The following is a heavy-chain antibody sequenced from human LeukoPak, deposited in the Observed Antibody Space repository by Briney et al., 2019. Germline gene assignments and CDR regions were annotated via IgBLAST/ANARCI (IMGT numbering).Heavy chain of an antibody. CDR3: ARDEVGGSYAY. V-gene: IGHV3-7*01. CDR1: GFTFSRYW. J-gene: IGHJ4*02. D-gene: IGHD1-26*01. Sequence: PGGSLRLSCVASGFTFSRYWMSWVRQAPGKGLEWVANIKEDGSKKDYVDSVKGRFTISRDNAKNSLCLQMSSLRAEDTAVYYCARDEVGGSYAYWGQGTLVTVSS. CDR2: IKEDGSKK.